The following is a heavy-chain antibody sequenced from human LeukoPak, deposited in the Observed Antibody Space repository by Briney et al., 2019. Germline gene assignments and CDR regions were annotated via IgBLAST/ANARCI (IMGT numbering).Heavy chain of an antibody. CDR3: ARERNYYGSRNWFDP. V-gene: IGHV3-48*03. Sequence: GGSLRLSCAASGFTFSSYEMNWVRQAPGKGLEWVSYISSSGSTIYYADSVKGRFTISRDNAKNSLYLQMNSLRAEDTAVYYCARERNYYGSRNWFDPWGQGTLVTVSS. D-gene: IGHD3-10*01. CDR1: GFTFSSYE. J-gene: IGHJ5*02. CDR2: ISSSGSTI.